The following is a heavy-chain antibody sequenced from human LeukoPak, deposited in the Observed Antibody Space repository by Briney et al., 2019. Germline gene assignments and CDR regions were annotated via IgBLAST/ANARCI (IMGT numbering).Heavy chain of an antibody. D-gene: IGHD3-10*01. J-gene: IGHJ4*02. CDR3: ARDPGYGSGSYYNTSLRLPNN. V-gene: IGHV3-66*01. CDR2: IYSGGST. Sequence: GGSLRLSCAASGFTVSSNYMSWVRQAPGKGLEWVSVIYSGGSTYYADSVKGRFTISRDNSKNTLYLQMNSLRAEDTAEYYCARDPGYGSGSYYNTSLRLPNNWGQGTLVTVSS. CDR1: GFTVSSNY.